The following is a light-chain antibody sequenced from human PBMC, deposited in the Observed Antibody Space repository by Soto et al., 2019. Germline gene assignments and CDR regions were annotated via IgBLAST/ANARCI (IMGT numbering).Light chain of an antibody. CDR2: DVN. CDR1: SSDVGGYNY. V-gene: IGLV2-11*01. J-gene: IGLJ1*01. Sequence: QPVLTQPRSVSGSPGQSVTISCTGTSSDVGGYNYVSWYQQHPGKAPKLMIYDVNKRPSGVPDRFSGSKSGNTASLTISGLQAEDEADYYCCSYAGNYTYVFGTGTKLTVL. CDR3: CSYAGNYTYV.